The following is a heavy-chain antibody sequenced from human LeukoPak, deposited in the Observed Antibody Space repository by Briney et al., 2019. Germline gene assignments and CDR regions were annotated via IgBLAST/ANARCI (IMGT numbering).Heavy chain of an antibody. V-gene: IGHV3-21*01. Sequence: GGSLRLSCAASGFTFSSYSMNWVRQAPGKGLEWVSSISSSSSYIYYADSVKGRFTISRDNAKNSLYLQMNSLRAEDTAVYYCARESEYYFDHSASFDYWGQGTLVTVSS. D-gene: IGHD3-22*01. J-gene: IGHJ4*02. CDR1: GFTFSSYS. CDR2: ISSSSSYI. CDR3: ARESEYYFDHSASFDY.